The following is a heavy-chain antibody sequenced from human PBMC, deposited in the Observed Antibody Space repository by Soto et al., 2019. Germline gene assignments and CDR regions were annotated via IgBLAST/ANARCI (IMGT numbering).Heavy chain of an antibody. Sequence: GGSLRLSXAASGFTFSSYAMSWVRQAPGKGLEWVSAISGGGGSTYYAGSVKGRFTISRDNSKNTLYLQMSSLRAEDTAVYYCAKGGAAAAPRNYFDYWGQGTLVTVSS. J-gene: IGHJ4*02. V-gene: IGHV3-23*01. CDR3: AKGGAAAAPRNYFDY. CDR1: GFTFSSYA. CDR2: ISGGGGST. D-gene: IGHD6-13*01.